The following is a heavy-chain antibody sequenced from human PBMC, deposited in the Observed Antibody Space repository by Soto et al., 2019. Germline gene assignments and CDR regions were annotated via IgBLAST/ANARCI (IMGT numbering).Heavy chain of an antibody. CDR2: IYYSGST. CDR1: GGSISSGGYY. J-gene: IGHJ6*02. V-gene: IGHV4-31*03. CDR3: ARTQYVPALNYYFYYAMDV. Sequence: QVQLQESGPGLVKPSQTLSLTCTVSGGSISSGGYYWSWIRQHPGKGLEWIGYIYYSGSTYYNPSLKSRVTISVDTSKNQFSLKLSSVTAADTAVYYCARTQYVPALNYYFYYAMDVWGQGTTVTVSS. D-gene: IGHD2-2*01.